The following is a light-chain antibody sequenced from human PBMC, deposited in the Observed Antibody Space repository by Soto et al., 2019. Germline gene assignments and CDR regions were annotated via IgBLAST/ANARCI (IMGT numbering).Light chain of an antibody. CDR1: STDFVSYNR. V-gene: IGLV2-18*01. CDR3: SLYTRANASV. J-gene: IGLJ1*01. CDR2: EVS. Sequence: QSALTQPPSVSGSPGQSVTISCTGTSTDFVSYNRVSWYQQPPGTAPKLMIYEVSKRPSGVPDRFSGSKSGNTASLTISGLQAADDADYYCSLYTRANASVFGTGPKAT.